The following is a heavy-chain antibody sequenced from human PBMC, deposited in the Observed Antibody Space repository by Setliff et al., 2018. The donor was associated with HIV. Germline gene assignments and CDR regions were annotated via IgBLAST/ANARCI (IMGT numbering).Heavy chain of an antibody. V-gene: IGHV4-39*07. D-gene: IGHD1-26*01. Sequence: NPSETLSLTCTVSGGSISSRNFYWGWIRQPPGKGLEWIGSIAYTGSGYYNSSLKSRVTISVDTSRNECSLKLTSVTAADTAVYYCAREVRWELPQGFDHWGQGSQVTAPQ. J-gene: IGHJ4*02. CDR3: AREVRWELPQGFDH. CDR2: IAYTGSG. CDR1: GGSISSRNFY.